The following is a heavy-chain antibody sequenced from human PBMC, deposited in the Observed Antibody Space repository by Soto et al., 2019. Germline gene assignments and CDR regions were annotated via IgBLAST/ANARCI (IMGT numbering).Heavy chain of an antibody. CDR2: IYHSGST. D-gene: IGHD4-17*01. J-gene: IGHJ6*02. V-gene: IGHV4-38-2*02. CDR1: YYSIGSTYY. CDR3: ARAFYGDYEAYYFAMDV. Sequence: SETLSLTCTVSYYSIGSTYYWGWIRQPPGKGLEWIGNIYHSGSTYYNPSLKSRVTMSVDTSKNQFSLKLSSVTAADTAVYYCARAFYGDYEAYYFAMDVWGQGTTVTVSS.